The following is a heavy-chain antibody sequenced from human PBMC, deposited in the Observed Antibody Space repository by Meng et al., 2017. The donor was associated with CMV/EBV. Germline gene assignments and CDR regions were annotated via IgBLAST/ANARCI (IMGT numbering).Heavy chain of an antibody. D-gene: IGHD2-2*01. V-gene: IGHV3-48*01. CDR1: GFTFSRYN. Sequence: GGSLRLSCATSGFTFSRYNMNWVRQAPGKGLEGISYISSSSSTIYYADSVKGRFTISRDNSKNTLYLQMNSLRAEDTAVYYCAKGIVVVPAASYYYGMDVWGQGTTVTVSS. CDR3: AKGIVVVPAASYYYGMDV. J-gene: IGHJ6*02. CDR2: ISSSSSTI.